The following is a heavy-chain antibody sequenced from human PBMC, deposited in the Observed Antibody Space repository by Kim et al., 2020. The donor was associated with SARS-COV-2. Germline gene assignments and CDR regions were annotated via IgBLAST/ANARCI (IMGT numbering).Heavy chain of an antibody. V-gene: IGHV3-11*04. J-gene: IGHJ4*02. CDR2: ISSSGSTI. CDR1: GFTFSDYY. CDR3: ARDRVVEGDIVVVPAAIY. D-gene: IGHD2-2*01. Sequence: GGSLRLSCAASGFTFSDYYMSWIRQAPGKGLEWVSYISSSGSTIYYADSVKGRFTISRDNAKNSLYLQMNSLRAEDTAVYYCARDRVVEGDIVVVPAAIYWGQGTLVTVSS.